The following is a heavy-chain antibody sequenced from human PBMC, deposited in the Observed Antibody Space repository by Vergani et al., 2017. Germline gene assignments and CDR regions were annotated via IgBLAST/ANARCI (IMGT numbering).Heavy chain of an antibody. D-gene: IGHD6-13*01. CDR2: INHSGST. CDR3: AKTRTFSSSLTRN. J-gene: IGHJ4*02. Sequence: QVQLQQWGAGLLKPSETLSLTCAVYGGSFSGYYWSWIRQPPGKGLEWIGEINHSGSTNYNPSLKSRVTISVDTSKNQFSLKLSSVTAADTAVYYCAKTRTFSSSLTRNWGQGTLVTVSS. V-gene: IGHV4-34*01. CDR1: GGSFSGYY.